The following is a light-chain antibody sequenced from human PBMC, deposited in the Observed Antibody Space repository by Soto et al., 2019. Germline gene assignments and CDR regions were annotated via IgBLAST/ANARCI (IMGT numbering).Light chain of an antibody. V-gene: IGKV1-5*01. CDR3: KQYNSYLWT. J-gene: IGKJ1*01. CDR1: QIISSW. Sequence: DIQVTQSPSTLSASVGDRVTITCRASQIISSWLAWYQQKPGKAHKLLIYDVSVLESGVPSRFSGSGSGTDFTLTIRSLQPEDFATYYCKQYNSYLWTFGQGTKVDI. CDR2: DVS.